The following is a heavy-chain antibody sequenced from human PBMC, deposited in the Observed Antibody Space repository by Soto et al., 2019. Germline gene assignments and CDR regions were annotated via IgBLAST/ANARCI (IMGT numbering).Heavy chain of an antibody. Sequence: QVQLQESGPGLVKPSQTLSLTCTVSGGSSSSGGCYWIWVRQHPAKALEWIGYIYYSGSTYYNPSLKSRVTISVDTSKNQFSLKLSSVTAADTAVYYCARDGGYGDYEVGFDPWGQGTLVTVSS. CDR2: IYYSGST. J-gene: IGHJ5*02. D-gene: IGHD4-17*01. V-gene: IGHV4-31*03. CDR3: ARDGGYGDYEVGFDP. CDR1: GGSSSSGGCY.